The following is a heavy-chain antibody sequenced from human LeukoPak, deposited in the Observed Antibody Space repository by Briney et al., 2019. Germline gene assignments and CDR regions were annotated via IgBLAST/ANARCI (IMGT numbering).Heavy chain of an antibody. D-gene: IGHD4-17*01. CDR2: MFPDGRT. J-gene: IGHJ4*02. V-gene: IGHV3-53*01. Sequence: GGSLRLSCAVSGFSVNDNYMSWVRQAPGKGLQWVSVMFPDGRTYYADSVKGRFTISRDLARNTLLLQMHSLRADDTAVHYCARTNPVYGDFDYWGQGTLVTVSS. CDR1: GFSVNDNY. CDR3: ARTNPVYGDFDY.